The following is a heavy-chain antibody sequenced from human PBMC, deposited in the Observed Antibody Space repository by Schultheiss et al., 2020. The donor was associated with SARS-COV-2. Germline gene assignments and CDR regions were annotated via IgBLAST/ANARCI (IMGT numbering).Heavy chain of an antibody. CDR2: IYYSGST. V-gene: IGHV4-59*02. CDR3: ARGSGPLDY. J-gene: IGHJ4*02. CDR1: GFTVSSNY. Sequence: GSLRLSCAASGFTVSSNYMSWVRQAPGKGLEWIGSIYYSGSTNYNPSLKSRVTISVDTSKNQFSLKLSSVTAADTAVYYCARGSGPLDYWGQGTLVTVSS.